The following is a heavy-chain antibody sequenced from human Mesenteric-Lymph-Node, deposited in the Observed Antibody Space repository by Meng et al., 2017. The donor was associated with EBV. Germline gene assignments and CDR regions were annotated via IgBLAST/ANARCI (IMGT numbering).Heavy chain of an antibody. D-gene: IGHD3-16*01. J-gene: IGHJ4*02. CDR1: GYRLSELS. CDR2: LDLTDGER. Sequence: QVQLVQSGAEVKKPGASVKVSCKVSGYRLSELSMHWVRQAPGKGLEWMGGLDLTDGERIYAQKFQGRATMTEDTSTDTAYMEMSSLRSEDTAVYYCATGDYGRDVFDYWGQGTLVTVSS. V-gene: IGHV1-24*01. CDR3: ATGDYGRDVFDY.